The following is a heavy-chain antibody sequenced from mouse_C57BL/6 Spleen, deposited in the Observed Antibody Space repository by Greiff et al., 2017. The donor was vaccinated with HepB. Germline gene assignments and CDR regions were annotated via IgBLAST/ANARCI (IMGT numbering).Heavy chain of an antibody. J-gene: IGHJ3*01. Sequence: QVQLQQPGAELVKPGASVKLSCKASGYTFTGYWMHWVKQRPGQGLEWIGMIHPNSGSTNYNEKFKSKATLTVDKSSSTAYMQLSSLTSEDSAVYYCARSGYGSSPWFAYWGQGTLVTVSA. D-gene: IGHD1-1*01. CDR1: GYTFTGYW. CDR2: IHPNSGST. CDR3: ARSGYGSSPWFAY. V-gene: IGHV1-64*01.